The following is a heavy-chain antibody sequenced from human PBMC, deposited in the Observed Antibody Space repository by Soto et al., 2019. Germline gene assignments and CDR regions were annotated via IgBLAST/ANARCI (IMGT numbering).Heavy chain of an antibody. CDR1: GGSISSSGYY. CDR2: INHSGST. Sequence: SETLSLTCTVSGGSISSSGYYWSWIRQPPGKGLEWIGEINHSGSTNYNPSLKSRVTISVDTSKNQFSLKVSSVTAADTAVYYCARVWTYCSGGSCYGSYYYCMDVWGQGTTVTVSS. V-gene: IGHV4-39*07. D-gene: IGHD2-15*01. CDR3: ARVWTYCSGGSCYGSYYYCMDV. J-gene: IGHJ6*02.